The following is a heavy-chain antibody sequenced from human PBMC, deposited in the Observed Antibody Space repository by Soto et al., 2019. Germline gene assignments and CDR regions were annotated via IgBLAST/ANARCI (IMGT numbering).Heavy chain of an antibody. Sequence: PGGSLRLSCTASGFTFGDYAMSWFRQAPGKGLEWVGFIRSKAYGGTTEYAASVKGRFTISRDDSKSIAYLQMNSLKTEDTAVYYCTRDRSLDIAVGSNDYWGQGTLVTVSS. CDR3: TRDRSLDIAVGSNDY. J-gene: IGHJ4*02. D-gene: IGHD6-19*01. V-gene: IGHV3-49*03. CDR1: GFTFGDYA. CDR2: IRSKAYGGTT.